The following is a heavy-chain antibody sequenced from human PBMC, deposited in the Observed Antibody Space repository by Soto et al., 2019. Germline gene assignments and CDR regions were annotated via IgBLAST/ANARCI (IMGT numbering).Heavy chain of an antibody. CDR1: GYTFTGYY. CDR2: INPNSGGT. Sequence: GASVKVSCKASGYTFTGYYMLWVRQAPGQGLEWMGWINPNSGGTNYAQKFQGWVTMTRDTSISTAYMELSRLRSDDTAVYYCAREAGFIDYYGSLNWFDPCGQGTMVTV. D-gene: IGHD3-10*01. V-gene: IGHV1-2*04. J-gene: IGHJ5*02. CDR3: AREAGFIDYYGSLNWFDP.